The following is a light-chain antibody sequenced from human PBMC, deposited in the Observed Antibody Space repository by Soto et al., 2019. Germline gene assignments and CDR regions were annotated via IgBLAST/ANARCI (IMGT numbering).Light chain of an antibody. CDR1: QSISSY. J-gene: IGKJ5*01. V-gene: IGKV1-39*01. CDR3: QQNYNTLIS. Sequence: DIRMTLSPSAVSASVRDRVTITCRASQSISSYLNWNQQKPGKAPKLLIFAASSLQRGVPSRFSGSGSGTDFTLTISSLQPEDFTTYYCQQNYNTLISSGEGGRPEI. CDR2: AAS.